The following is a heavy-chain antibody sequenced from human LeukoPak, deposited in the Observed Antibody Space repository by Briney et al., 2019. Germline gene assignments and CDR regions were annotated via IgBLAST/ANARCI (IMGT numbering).Heavy chain of an antibody. D-gene: IGHD2-15*01. CDR2: FDPEDGET. CDR1: GSTLTELS. V-gene: IGHV1-24*01. J-gene: IGHJ4*02. Sequence: ASVKVSCKVSGSTLTELSMHWVRQAPGKGLEWMGGFDPEDGETIYAQKFQGRVTMTEDTSTDTAYMELSSLRSEDTAVYYCATDPLSGSCHFDYWGQGTLVTVSS. CDR3: ATDPLSGSCHFDY.